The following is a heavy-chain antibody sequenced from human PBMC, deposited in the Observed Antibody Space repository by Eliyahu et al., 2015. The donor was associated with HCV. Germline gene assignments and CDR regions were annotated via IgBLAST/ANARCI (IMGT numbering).Heavy chain of an antibody. V-gene: IGHV3-23*01. CDR1: GFXFSSYA. J-gene: IGHJ6*02. CDR2: ISGSGGST. CDR3: AKDTGMDV. Sequence: EVQLLESGGGLVQPGGSLXXSCAASGFXFSSYAMXWVRQAPGKGLEWXLAISGSGGSTYYADSVKGRFTISRDNSKNTLYLQMNSLRAEDTAVYYCAKDTGMDVWGQGTTVTVSS.